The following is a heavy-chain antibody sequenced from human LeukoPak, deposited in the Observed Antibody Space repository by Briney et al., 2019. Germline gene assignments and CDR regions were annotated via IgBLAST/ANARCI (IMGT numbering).Heavy chain of an antibody. CDR2: IGSKADSYAT. Sequence: GESLKLSCEASGFTFSGSAMHWVRQASGKGLEWVGRIGSKADSYATTYAASLKGRFTISRDDSKNTAYLQMNSLKTEDTAVYYCASPLTFDSCISWGQGILVTVSS. D-gene: IGHD3-22*01. CDR1: GFTFSGSA. J-gene: IGHJ4*02. V-gene: IGHV3-73*01. CDR3: ASPLTFDSCIS.